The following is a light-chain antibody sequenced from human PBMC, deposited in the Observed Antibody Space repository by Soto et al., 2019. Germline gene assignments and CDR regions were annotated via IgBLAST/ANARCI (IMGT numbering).Light chain of an antibody. CDR1: QSLSSN. V-gene: IGKV3-15*01. CDR3: QQYNNWPYT. CDR2: GAS. Sequence: EIVMTQSPATLSVSPGERATLSCRASQSLSSNLAWYQQKPGQAPRLLIYGASTRATGIPARFSGSGSGTEFTLTISSLQSEDFVVYYCQQYNNWPYTFGQGTKLEIK. J-gene: IGKJ2*01.